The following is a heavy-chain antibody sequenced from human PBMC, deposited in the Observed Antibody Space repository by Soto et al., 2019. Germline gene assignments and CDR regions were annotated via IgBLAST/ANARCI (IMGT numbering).Heavy chain of an antibody. CDR3: VKKRSFDRTNYDHFDN. V-gene: IGHV3-23*01. CDR2: ISGNVRVT. Sequence: WGSRRLSCATSGFSFSTYPMSWVRQAPGKGLEWVTAISGNVRVTSYADSVKGRLTILRDNSKNTLYLEMNSLRAEDTAIYYCVKKRSFDRTNYDHFDNWGKGTLVTVSS. CDR1: GFSFSTYP. J-gene: IGHJ4*02. D-gene: IGHD3-16*01.